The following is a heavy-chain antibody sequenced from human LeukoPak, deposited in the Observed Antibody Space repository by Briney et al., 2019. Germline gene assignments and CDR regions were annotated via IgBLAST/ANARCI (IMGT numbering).Heavy chain of an antibody. J-gene: IGHJ4*02. Sequence: GASVKVSCKASGYTFTGYYMHWVRQAPGQGLEWMGWINPNSGGTNYAQKFQGRVAMTRDTSISTAYMELSRLRSDDTAVYYCARAYYDYVWGRGDYWGQGTLVTVSS. CDR2: INPNSGGT. V-gene: IGHV1-2*02. CDR3: ARAYYDYVWGRGDY. CDR1: GYTFTGYY. D-gene: IGHD3-16*01.